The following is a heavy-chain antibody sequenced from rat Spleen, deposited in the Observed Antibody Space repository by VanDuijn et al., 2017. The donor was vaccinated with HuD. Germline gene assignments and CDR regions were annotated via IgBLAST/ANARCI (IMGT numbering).Heavy chain of an antibody. CDR3: ARSEGVQYSLPFAD. J-gene: IGHJ3*01. D-gene: IGHD3-8*01. Sequence: EVQLQESGPGLVKPSQSLSLTCSVTNYSITSDYWGWIRKFPGSKMEWIGHISYSGSSSYSPSRKGRISITSDTSKNQFFRQLSSVTTDDKATYVCARSEGVQYSLPFADWGQGTLVTVSS. CDR2: ISYSGSS. V-gene: IGHV3-1*01. CDR1: NYSITSDY.